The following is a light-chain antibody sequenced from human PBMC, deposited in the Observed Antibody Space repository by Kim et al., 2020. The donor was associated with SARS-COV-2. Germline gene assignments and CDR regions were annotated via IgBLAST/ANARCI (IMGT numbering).Light chain of an antibody. J-gene: IGKJ1*01. Sequence: DIQMTQSPSTLSASVGDRVTITCRASESINTWLAWYQQKPGKAPNLLIYKASSLESGVPSRFSGSGSGTEFTLTISSLQPDDFATYYCQQYQGYSPWTFGQGTKVDIK. CDR2: KAS. V-gene: IGKV1-5*03. CDR3: QQYQGYSPWT. CDR1: ESINTW.